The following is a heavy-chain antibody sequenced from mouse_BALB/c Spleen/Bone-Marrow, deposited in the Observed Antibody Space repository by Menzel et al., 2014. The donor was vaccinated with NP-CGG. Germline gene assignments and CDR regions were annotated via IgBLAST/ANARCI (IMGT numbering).Heavy chain of an antibody. CDR2: INPGSGGT. CDR3: ARWDYAMDY. CDR1: GYAFTNYL. Sequence: QVHVKQSGAELVRPGTSVKLSCKASGYAFTNYLIEWVKQRPGQGLEWIGVINPGSGGTNYNEKFKGKATLTADKSSSTAYMQLSSLTSDDSAVYFCARWDYAMDYWGQGTSVTVSS. J-gene: IGHJ4*01. V-gene: IGHV1-54*01.